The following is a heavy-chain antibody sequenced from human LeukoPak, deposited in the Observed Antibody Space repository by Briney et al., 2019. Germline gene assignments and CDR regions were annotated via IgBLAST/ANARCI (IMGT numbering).Heavy chain of an antibody. D-gene: IGHD1-26*01. Sequence: KASETLSLTCAVYGGSFSGYYWGWIRQPPGKGLEWIGEINHGGSTNYKPSLRSRVTISVDTPKNQSSLKLSSVTAADTAVYYCARGVGATTLPGYNWFDPWGQGTLVTVSS. CDR2: INHGGST. CDR1: GGSFSGYY. CDR3: ARGVGATTLPGYNWFDP. J-gene: IGHJ5*02. V-gene: IGHV4-34*01.